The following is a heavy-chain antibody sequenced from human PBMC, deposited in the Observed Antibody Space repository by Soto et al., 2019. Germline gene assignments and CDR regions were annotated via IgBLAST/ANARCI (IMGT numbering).Heavy chain of an antibody. CDR2: IDTNGDT. J-gene: IGHJ4*02. CDR3: ARGTVYYCPNDKCGFFFDH. V-gene: IGHV4-30-4*01. Sequence: QVQLQESGSGLLKPSQTLSLDCSVSGDSLRRGFHHWSWIRQTPGKGQQLIGYIDTNGDTHYDPSLRNRLNMSIVTTESRFSLKVTSVTAADTAVYYCARGTVYYCPNDKCGFFFDHWGQGALVTVTS. D-gene: IGHD2-8*01. CDR1: GDSLRRGFHH.